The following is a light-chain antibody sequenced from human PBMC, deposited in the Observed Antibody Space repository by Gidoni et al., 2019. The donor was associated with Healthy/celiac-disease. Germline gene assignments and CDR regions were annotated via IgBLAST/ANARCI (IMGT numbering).Light chain of an antibody. CDR3: QKYNSALGT. Sequence: DIPMTQSPPSLSASVGDRVTITCRASQGMRNYLAWYQQKPGKVPKLLIYAASTLQSGVPARFSGSGSGTDFTLTISSLQTEDVATYYCQKYNSALGTFGQGTKVEIK. J-gene: IGKJ1*01. CDR2: AAS. CDR1: QGMRNY. V-gene: IGKV1-27*01.